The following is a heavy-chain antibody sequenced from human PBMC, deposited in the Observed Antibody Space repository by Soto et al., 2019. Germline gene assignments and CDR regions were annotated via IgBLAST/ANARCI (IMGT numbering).Heavy chain of an antibody. V-gene: IGHV4-39*01. Sequence: SDTLSLTCTVSGGSISGSDYYWCWIRHSPGKGLEWIGSINYSGSTHYNLSLKSRVTISVDTSKNQFSLKLSSVTAADTAVYYCARTLYCSTGSCYRFDPWGQGLLVTVS. D-gene: IGHD2-15*01. J-gene: IGHJ5*02. CDR1: GGSISGSDYY. CDR2: INYSGST. CDR3: ARTLYCSTGSCYRFDP.